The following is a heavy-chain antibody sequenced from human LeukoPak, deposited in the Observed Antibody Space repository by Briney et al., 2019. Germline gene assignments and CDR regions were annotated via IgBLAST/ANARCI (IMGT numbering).Heavy chain of an antibody. D-gene: IGHD1-14*01. V-gene: IGHV4-39*07. CDR2: IHHSGIT. Sequence: SETLSLTCTVSGGSISSSSYYWGWIRQAPGKGLEWIGSIHHSGITYYNPSLKSRVTISVDTSKNQFSLRVDSVTAADTAVYYCARDLYDDNRCFDFWGQGILVTVSS. CDR1: GGSISSSSYY. J-gene: IGHJ4*02. CDR3: ARDLYDDNRCFDF.